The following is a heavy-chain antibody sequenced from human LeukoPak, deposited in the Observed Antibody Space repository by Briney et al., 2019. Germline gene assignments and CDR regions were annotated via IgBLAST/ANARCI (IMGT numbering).Heavy chain of an antibody. CDR1: GFTFSSYA. J-gene: IGHJ4*02. CDR2: ISYDGSNK. CDR3: ARDRDDYFDY. V-gene: IGHV3-30*04. Sequence: GGSLRLSCAASGFTFSSYAMHWVRQAPGKGLEWVAVISYDGSNKYYADSVEGRFTISRDNSKNTLYLQMNSLRAEDTAVYYCARDRDDYFDYWGQGTLVTVSS.